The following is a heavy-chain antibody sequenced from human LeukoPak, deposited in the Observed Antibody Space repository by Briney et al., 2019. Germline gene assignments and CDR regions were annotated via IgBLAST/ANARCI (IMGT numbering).Heavy chain of an antibody. Sequence: KPGGSLRLSCAASGFTFSSYVMSWVRQAPGKGLEWVSSISSSSSYIYYADSVKGRFTISRDNAKNSLYLQMNSPRAEDTAVYYCAKDSSFRGVINWFDPWGQGTLVTVSS. CDR2: ISSSSSYI. CDR3: AKDSSFRGVINWFDP. J-gene: IGHJ5*02. V-gene: IGHV3-21*01. D-gene: IGHD3-16*01. CDR1: GFTFSSYV.